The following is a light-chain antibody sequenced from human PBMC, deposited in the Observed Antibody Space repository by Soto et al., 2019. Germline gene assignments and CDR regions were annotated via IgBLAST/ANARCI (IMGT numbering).Light chain of an antibody. CDR3: QQYTGPPIT. V-gene: IGKV3-20*01. CDR2: GAS. Sequence: EIILTQSPDTLSLSPGERATLSCRASQTVSSNYLAWWQQRPGQAPRLLIYGASTRAAGIPDRFSGSGSGTDFTLTITRLEPEDAAVYFCQQYTGPPITFGQGTRLEIK. J-gene: IGKJ5*01. CDR1: QTVSSNY.